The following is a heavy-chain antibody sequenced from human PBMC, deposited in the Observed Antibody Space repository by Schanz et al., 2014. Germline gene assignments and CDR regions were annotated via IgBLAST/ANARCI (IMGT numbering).Heavy chain of an antibody. J-gene: IGHJ4*02. CDR1: GFSVGNKY. V-gene: IGHV3-23*04. CDR2: ISGGGGTT. D-gene: IGHD3-3*01. CDR3: VRDSFFAFDY. Sequence: EVQLVESGGGLVQPGGSLRLSCAASGFSVGNKYMNWVRQAPGKGLEWVSAISGGGGTTYYADSVKGRFTISRDNSKNTLYLQMNSLRAEDTAVYYCVRDSFFAFDYWGQGTLVTVSS.